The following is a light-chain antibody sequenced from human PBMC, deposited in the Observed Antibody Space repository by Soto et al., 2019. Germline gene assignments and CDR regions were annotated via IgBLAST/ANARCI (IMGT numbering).Light chain of an antibody. CDR2: DAS. V-gene: IGKV3-11*01. J-gene: IGKJ1*01. Sequence: SVLTQSPPTLSLSPGEKATLSCRASRSVSSYLAWYQQKPGQAPRLLIYDASNRATGIPARFSGSGSGTDFTLTISSLEPEDFAVYYCQQRSNWPWTFGQGAKVDI. CDR1: RSVSSY. CDR3: QQRSNWPWT.